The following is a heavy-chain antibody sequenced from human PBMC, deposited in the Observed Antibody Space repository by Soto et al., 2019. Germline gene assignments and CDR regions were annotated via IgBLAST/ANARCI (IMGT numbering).Heavy chain of an antibody. CDR2: IKEDGSEE. CDR3: ARGWGYFDSSGFPYLYAMDV. CDR1: GFTFSTYW. J-gene: IGHJ6*02. V-gene: IGHV3-7*01. D-gene: IGHD3-22*01. Sequence: GGSLRLSCAASGFTFSTYWMSWVRQAPGKGLEWVANIKEDGSEEYYVDSVEGRFTISRDNAKNSLYLQMTSLRAEDTALYYCARGWGYFDSSGFPYLYAMDVWGQGTTVTVSS.